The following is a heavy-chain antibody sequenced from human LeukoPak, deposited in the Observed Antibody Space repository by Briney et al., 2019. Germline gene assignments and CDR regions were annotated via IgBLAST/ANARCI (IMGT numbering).Heavy chain of an antibody. D-gene: IGHD2-15*01. CDR1: MYSVSDYY. J-gene: IGHJ4*02. V-gene: IGHV3-53*01. CDR2: IYSDGRT. Sequence: GGPLTLSCAACMYSVSDYYMNWVRRAKGKGLEWVSFIYSDGRTYYADSVKGRFTISRDNSRNTLYLQMNSLRVEDTAVYYCASDDIPVIWGQGTLVTVSS. CDR3: ASDDIPVI.